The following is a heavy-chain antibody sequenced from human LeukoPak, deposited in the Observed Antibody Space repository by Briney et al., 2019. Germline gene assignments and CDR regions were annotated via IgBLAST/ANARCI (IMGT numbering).Heavy chain of an antibody. CDR3: AKSGGATCYDRVDF. CDR2: VSETGDGT. V-gene: IGHV3-23*01. CDR1: GFSFSSYA. D-gene: IGHD2-15*01. J-gene: IGHJ4*02. Sequence: PGGSLRLSCAVSGFSFSSYAMSWVRQAPGKGLEWVSTVSETGDGTYYADSVKGRFTISRENYKNTVYLQMNSLRADDTAMYYCAKSGGATCYDRVDFWGQGTLVTVSS.